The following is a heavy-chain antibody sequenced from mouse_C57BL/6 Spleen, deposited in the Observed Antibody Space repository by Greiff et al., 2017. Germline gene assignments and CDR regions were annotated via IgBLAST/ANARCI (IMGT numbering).Heavy chain of an antibody. CDR3: ARDGTFDY. J-gene: IGHJ2*01. V-gene: IGHV1-59*01. D-gene: IGHD4-1*01. CDR1: GYTFTSYW. Sequence: QVQLQQPGAELVRPGTSVKLSCKASGYTFTSYWMHWVKQRPGQGLEWIGVIDPSDSYTNYNQKFKGKATLTVDTSSSTAYMQLSSLTSEDSAVYYCARDGTFDYWGQGTTLPVSS. CDR2: IDPSDSYT.